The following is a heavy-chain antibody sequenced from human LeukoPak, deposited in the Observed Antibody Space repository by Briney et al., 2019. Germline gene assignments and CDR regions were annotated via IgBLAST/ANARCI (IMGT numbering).Heavy chain of an antibody. CDR1: GFTFSSYS. Sequence: GGSLRLSCAASGFTFSSYSMNWVRQAPGKGLEWVSSISSSSSYIYYADSVKGRFTISRDNAKNSLYLQMNSLRAEDTAVYYCARDKDVLMVYADYYGMDVWGQGATVTVSS. CDR3: ARDKDVLMVYADYYGMDV. D-gene: IGHD2-8*01. V-gene: IGHV3-21*01. J-gene: IGHJ6*02. CDR2: ISSSSSYI.